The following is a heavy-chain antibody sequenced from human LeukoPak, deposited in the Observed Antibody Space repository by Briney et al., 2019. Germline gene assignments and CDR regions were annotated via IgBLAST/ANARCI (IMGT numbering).Heavy chain of an antibody. CDR3: ARDRGWLAYDAFDI. Sequence: ASVKVSCNASGGTFSSYAISWVRQAPGQGLECMGGIIPIFGTANYAQKFQGRVTITADDSTSTAYMELSSLRSEDPAVYFCARDRGWLAYDAFDIWGQGTMVTVSS. J-gene: IGHJ3*02. D-gene: IGHD3-10*01. V-gene: IGHV1-69*13. CDR1: GGTFSSYA. CDR2: IIPIFGTA.